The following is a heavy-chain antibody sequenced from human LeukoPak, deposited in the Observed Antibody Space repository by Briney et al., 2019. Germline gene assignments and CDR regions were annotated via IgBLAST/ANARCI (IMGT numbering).Heavy chain of an antibody. Sequence: GGSLRLSCAASGFTVSSKYMSWVRQAPGKGLEWVSVIDNGGGTYYADSVKGRFTISRDNSKNTLYLQMNSLRAEDTAVYNCRAYGSSGYYTFDYWGQGTLVTVSS. CDR3: RAYGSSGYYTFDY. V-gene: IGHV3-53*01. CDR1: GFTVSSKY. CDR2: IDNGGGT. J-gene: IGHJ4*02. D-gene: IGHD3-22*01.